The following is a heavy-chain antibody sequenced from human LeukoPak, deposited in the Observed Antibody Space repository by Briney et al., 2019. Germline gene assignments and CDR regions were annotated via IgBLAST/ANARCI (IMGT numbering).Heavy chain of an antibody. Sequence: PGGSLRLSCAASGLTVSSNYMTWVRQAPGKGLEWVSVIYSSGITYYADSVKGRFTISRDNSKNTLYLQMNSLRAEDTAVYYCARERDYSGWQFDYWGQGTLVIVSS. J-gene: IGHJ4*02. CDR3: ARERDYSGWQFDY. V-gene: IGHV3-53*01. CDR2: IYSSGIT. CDR1: GLTVSSNY. D-gene: IGHD6-19*01.